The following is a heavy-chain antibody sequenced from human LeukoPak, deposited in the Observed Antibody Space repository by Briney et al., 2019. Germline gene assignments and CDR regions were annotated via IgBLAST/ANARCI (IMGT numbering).Heavy chain of an antibody. Sequence: ASVKVSCKASGGTFSSYAISWVRQAPGQGLEWMGWINPNSGGTNYAQKFQGRVTMTRDTSISTAYMELSRLRSDDTAVYYCARGEVPGGYYYMDVWGKGTTVTVSS. CDR1: GGTFSSYA. CDR3: ARGEVPGGYYYMDV. V-gene: IGHV1-2*02. CDR2: INPNSGGT. J-gene: IGHJ6*03. D-gene: IGHD2-8*02.